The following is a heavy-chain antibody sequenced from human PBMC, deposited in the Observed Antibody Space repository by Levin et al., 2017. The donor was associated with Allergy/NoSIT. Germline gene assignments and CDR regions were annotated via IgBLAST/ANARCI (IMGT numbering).Heavy chain of an antibody. D-gene: IGHD3-16*01. V-gene: IGHV3-21*01. Sequence: PGGSLRLSCAASGFTFSSYSMNWVRQAPGKGLEWVSSISSSSSYIYYADSVKGRFTISRDNAKNSLYLQMNSLRAEDTAVYYCARDPSARNTGEDYWGQGTLVTVSS. CDR1: GFTFSSYS. CDR2: ISSSSSYI. J-gene: IGHJ4*02. CDR3: ARDPSARNTGEDY.